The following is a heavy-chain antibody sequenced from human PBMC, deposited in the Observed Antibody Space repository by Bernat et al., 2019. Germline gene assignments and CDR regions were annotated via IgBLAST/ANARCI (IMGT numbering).Heavy chain of an antibody. J-gene: IGHJ6*03. CDR1: GFTVSSNY. V-gene: IGHV3-53*01. Sequence: EVQLVESGGGLIQPGGSLRLSCAASGFTVSSNYMSWVRQAPGKGLEWVSVIYSGGSTYYADSVKGRFTISRDNSKNTLYLQMNSRRAEDTAVYYCARVRNGYYYLDVWGKGTTVTVSS. CDR2: IYSGGST. CDR3: ARVRNGYYYLDV.